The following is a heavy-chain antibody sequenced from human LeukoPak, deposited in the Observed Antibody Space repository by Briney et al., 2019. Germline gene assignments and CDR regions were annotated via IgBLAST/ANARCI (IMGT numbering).Heavy chain of an antibody. CDR1: GFTFSNYD. Sequence: QPGGSLRLSCAASGFTFSNYDMNWVRQAPGKGLEWVSHISRRGNTIYYGDSVKGRFTISRDNSKNSLYLQMNSLRTEDTALHYCLLEDWFDPWGQGTLVTVSS. CDR2: ISRRGNTI. V-gene: IGHV3-48*03. D-gene: IGHD2-15*01. CDR3: LLEDWFDP. J-gene: IGHJ5*02.